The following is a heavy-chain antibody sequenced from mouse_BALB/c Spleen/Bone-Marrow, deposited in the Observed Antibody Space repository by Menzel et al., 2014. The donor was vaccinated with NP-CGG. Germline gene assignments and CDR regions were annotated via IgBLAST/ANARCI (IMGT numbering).Heavy chain of an antibody. Sequence: EVKLMESGGGLVKPGGSLKLSCAASGFIFSSYAMSWVRQTPEKRLERVATISSGGSYTYYPDSVKGRCTISRDNAKNTLYLQMSSLRSEDTAMYYCARGNYGYWNYFDYWGQCTTLTVSS. CDR2: ISSGGSYT. CDR3: ARGNYGYWNYFDY. V-gene: IGHV5-9-1*01. J-gene: IGHJ2*01. CDR1: GFIFSSYA. D-gene: IGHD1-2*01.